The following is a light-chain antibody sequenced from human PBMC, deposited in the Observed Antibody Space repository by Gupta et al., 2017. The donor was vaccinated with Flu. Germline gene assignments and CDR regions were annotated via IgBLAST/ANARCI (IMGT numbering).Light chain of an antibody. CDR2: KAS. V-gene: IGKV1-5*03. CDR1: QSISSW. Sequence: PSTLSASEGDRVTSTCRASQSISSWLAWYQQKPGKAPKLLIYKASSLEAGVPSRFSGSGSGTEFTLTITSLQPDDFATYYCQQYNGYPVTFGGGTKVEI. CDR3: QQYNGYPVT. J-gene: IGKJ4*01.